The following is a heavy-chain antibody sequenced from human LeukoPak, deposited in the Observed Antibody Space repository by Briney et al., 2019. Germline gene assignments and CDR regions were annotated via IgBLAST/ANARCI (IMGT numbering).Heavy chain of an antibody. Sequence: SETLSLTCTVSGGSISSQYWSWIRQPPGKGLEWIGYIYYSGSTSYNPSLKSRVTISVDTSKNQFSLRLSSVTAADTAVYYCARDIISEYSSSHSHLDPWGQGTLVTVSS. D-gene: IGHD6-6*01. CDR3: ARDIISEYSSSHSHLDP. J-gene: IGHJ5*02. CDR1: GGSISSQY. V-gene: IGHV4-59*11. CDR2: IYYSGST.